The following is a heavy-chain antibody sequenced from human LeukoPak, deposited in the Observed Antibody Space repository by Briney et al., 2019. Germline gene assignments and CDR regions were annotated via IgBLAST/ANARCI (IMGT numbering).Heavy chain of an antibody. CDR2: INDSGGNT. J-gene: IGHJ4*02. CDR1: GFTFSSYA. Sequence: GGSLRLSCAASGFTFSSYAMSWIRQAPGKGLEWVSLINDSGGNTYYADSVKGRFTISRDNSKNTLFLQMSSLRAEDTAVYYCAKTSAGIRGGYFDYWGQGTLVTVSS. V-gene: IGHV3-23*01. CDR3: AKTSAGIRGGYFDY. D-gene: IGHD3-10*01.